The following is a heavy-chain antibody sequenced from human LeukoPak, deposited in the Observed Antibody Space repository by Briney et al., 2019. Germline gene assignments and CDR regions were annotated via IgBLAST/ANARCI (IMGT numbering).Heavy chain of an antibody. CDR1: GGSISSYY. J-gene: IGHJ3*02. CDR2: IYYSGST. D-gene: IGHD4-17*01. CDR3: ARDWPTVTTRDAFDI. Sequence: SETLSLTCTVSGGSISSYYWSWIRQPPGKGLEWIGYIYYSGSTSYNPSLKSRVTISVDTSKNQFSLKLSSVTAADTAVYYCARDWPTVTTRDAFDIWGQGTMVTVSS. V-gene: IGHV4-59*12.